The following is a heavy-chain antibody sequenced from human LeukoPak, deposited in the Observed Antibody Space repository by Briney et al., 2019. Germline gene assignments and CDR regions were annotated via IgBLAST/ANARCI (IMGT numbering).Heavy chain of an antibody. CDR3: AREASGSYFHH. J-gene: IGHJ1*01. D-gene: IGHD1-26*01. Sequence: PGGSLRLSCAASGFIFSNNYMSWLRQAPGKGLEWVSVLHSGGSTYYADSVKGRFTISRDNSKNTVYLQMNRLRAEDTAVYYCAREASGSYFHHWGQGTLVTVSS. V-gene: IGHV3-53*01. CDR2: LHSGGST. CDR1: GFIFSNNY.